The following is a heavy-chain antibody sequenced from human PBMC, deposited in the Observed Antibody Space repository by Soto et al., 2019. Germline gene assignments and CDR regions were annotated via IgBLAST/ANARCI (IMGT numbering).Heavy chain of an antibody. V-gene: IGHV4-59*02. CDR3: ARVRTEYAGLDY. D-gene: IGHD2-2*01. CDR1: GDSVTSHY. J-gene: IGHJ4*02. Sequence: TCSFSGDSVTSHYFAWIRQSPEKGLEWIGYMHYTGFSHYNPSLESRVAISLDTSKNQFSLRLTSVTAADTAVYFCARVRTEYAGLDYWGQGTLVTVSS. CDR2: MHYTGFS.